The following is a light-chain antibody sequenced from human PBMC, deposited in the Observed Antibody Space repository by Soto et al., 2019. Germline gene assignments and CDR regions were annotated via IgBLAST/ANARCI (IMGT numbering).Light chain of an antibody. J-gene: IGLJ3*02. V-gene: IGLV2-8*01. CDR3: SSYAGSDNLGV. CDR2: AVS. Sequence: QSALTQPPSASGSPGQSVTISCTGTSSDVGGYNYVSWYQQHPGKAPKLMIYAVSKRPSGVPDRFSGSKSGNTASLTVSGLQAEDEADYYCSSYAGSDNLGVFGGGTKVTVL. CDR1: SSDVGGYNY.